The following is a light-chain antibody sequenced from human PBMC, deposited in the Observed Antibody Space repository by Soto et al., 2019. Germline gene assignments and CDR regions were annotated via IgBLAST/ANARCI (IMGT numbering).Light chain of an antibody. CDR3: SSYSNTSTLYV. Sequence: QSALTQPASVSGSPGQSITISCTGTSKDVGGYNYVSWYQKLPGKAPKLKIYDVNKRPSGVSNRFSGSKSGNTASLTISGIQAEDEADYYCSSYSNTSTLYVFGTGTKVTVL. V-gene: IGLV2-14*01. CDR2: DVN. J-gene: IGLJ1*01. CDR1: SKDVGGYNY.